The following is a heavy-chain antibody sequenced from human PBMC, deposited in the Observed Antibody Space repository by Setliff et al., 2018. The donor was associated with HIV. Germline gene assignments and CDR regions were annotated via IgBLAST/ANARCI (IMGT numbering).Heavy chain of an antibody. Sequence: SVKVSCKASGGTFSNYAFSWVRQAPGQGLEWMGGLIPIVDITKSTQKFRDRVTFTADESTKTAQMELSGLTFEDTAVYYCARASQGGGYNYWGQGTLVTVSS. CDR3: ARASQGGGYNY. J-gene: IGHJ4*02. D-gene: IGHD5-12*01. CDR1: GGTFSNYA. CDR2: LIPIVDIT. V-gene: IGHV1-69*10.